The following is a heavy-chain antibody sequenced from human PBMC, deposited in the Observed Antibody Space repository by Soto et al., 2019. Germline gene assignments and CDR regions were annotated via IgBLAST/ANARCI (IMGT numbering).Heavy chain of an antibody. Sequence: AASVKVSCKVSGYTLTELSMHWVRQAPGKGLEWMGGFDPEDGETIYAQKFQGRVTMTEDTSTDTAYMELSSLRSEDTAVYYCATALSLIWFGESYYFDYWGQGTLVTVSS. CDR3: ATALSLIWFGESYYFDY. CDR1: GYTLTELS. D-gene: IGHD3-10*01. J-gene: IGHJ4*02. V-gene: IGHV1-24*01. CDR2: FDPEDGET.